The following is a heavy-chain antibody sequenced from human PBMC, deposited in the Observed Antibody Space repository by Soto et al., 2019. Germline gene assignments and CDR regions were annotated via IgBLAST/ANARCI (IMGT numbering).Heavy chain of an antibody. CDR3: ARDKAGLYCSGGSCQPRGRNLVPTYYYYGMDV. J-gene: IGHJ6*02. CDR2: IYYSGST. V-gene: IGHV4-31*03. D-gene: IGHD2-15*01. Sequence: SETLSLTCTVSGGSISSGGYYWSWIRQHPGKGLEWIGYIYYSGSTYYNPSLKSRVTISVDKSKNQFSLKLSSVTAADTAVYYCARDKAGLYCSGGSCQPRGRNLVPTYYYYGMDVWGQGTTVTVSS. CDR1: GGSISSGGYY.